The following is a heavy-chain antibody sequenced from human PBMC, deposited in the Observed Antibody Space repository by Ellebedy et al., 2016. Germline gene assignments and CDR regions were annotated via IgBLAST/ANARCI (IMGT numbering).Heavy chain of an antibody. CDR1: GFTFSSYW. Sequence: GESLKISCAASGFTFSSYWMHWVRQAPGKGLVWVSRINSDGSSTSYADSVKGRFTISRDNAKNTLYLQMNSLRAEDTAVYYCARSYDSSGYYYDGGIDYWGQGTLVTVSS. J-gene: IGHJ4*02. V-gene: IGHV3-74*01. D-gene: IGHD3-22*01. CDR2: INSDGSST. CDR3: ARSYDSSGYYYDGGIDY.